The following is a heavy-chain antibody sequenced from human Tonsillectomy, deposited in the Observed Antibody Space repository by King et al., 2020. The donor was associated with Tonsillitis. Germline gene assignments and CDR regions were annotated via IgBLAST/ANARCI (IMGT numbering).Heavy chain of an antibody. V-gene: IGHV2-5*02. CDR1: GFSLTTSGVG. CDR3: ARYTGNTIFGLVISAYYFDY. D-gene: IGHD3/OR15-3a*01. J-gene: IGHJ4*02. CDR2: IYWDDDK. Sequence: VTLQESGPTLVKPTETLTLTCTFSGFSLTTSGVGVGWIRQPPGKALEWLALIYWDDDKRYSPSLKNRLTITKDTSKDQVVLTMTNMDPVDTATYFCARYTGNTIFGLVISAYYFDYWGQGTLVTVSS.